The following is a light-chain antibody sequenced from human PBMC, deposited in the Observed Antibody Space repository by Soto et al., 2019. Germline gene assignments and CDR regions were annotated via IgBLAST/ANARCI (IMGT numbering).Light chain of an antibody. Sequence: DIQMTQSPSTLSASVGDRVTITCRASQTIDSWLAWYQQRPGKPPNLLIYKASTLASGVPSRFSGSGYGTEFTLTINSLKPDDFATYYCQQYHIYSGTFGQGTKVEIK. J-gene: IGKJ1*01. CDR1: QTIDSW. CDR3: QQYHIYSGT. CDR2: KAS. V-gene: IGKV1-5*03.